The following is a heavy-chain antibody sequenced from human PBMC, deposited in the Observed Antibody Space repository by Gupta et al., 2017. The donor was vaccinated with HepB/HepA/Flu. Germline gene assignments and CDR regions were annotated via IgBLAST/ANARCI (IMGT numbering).Heavy chain of an antibody. J-gene: IGHJ4*02. D-gene: IGHD1-26*01. CDR3: ARMSISGTYFNY. CDR1: GFSLSTSGMR. Sequence: QVTLKESGPALVKPTQTLTLTCTFSGFSLSTSGMRVAWIRQPPGKALEWLARIDWDDDKFYSTSVKTSLTISKDTSKNQVVLTMTSMDPVDTATYYCARMSISGTYFNYWGQGTLVTVSS. CDR2: IDWDDDK. V-gene: IGHV2-70*04.